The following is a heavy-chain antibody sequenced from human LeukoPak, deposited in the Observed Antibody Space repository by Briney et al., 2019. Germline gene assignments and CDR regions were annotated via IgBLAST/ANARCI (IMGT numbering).Heavy chain of an antibody. CDR3: AGDRWFGRYLGNWFDP. Sequence: GGSLRLSCAASGFSFSDYYMSWIRQAPGKGLEWLSYIRGSGSNIYYADSVKGRFTISRDNAKNSLYLHVISLRTEETAVYYCAGDRWFGRYLGNWFDPWGQGTLVTVSS. J-gene: IGHJ5*02. D-gene: IGHD3-10*01. CDR2: IRGSGSNI. V-gene: IGHV3-11*01. CDR1: GFSFSDYY.